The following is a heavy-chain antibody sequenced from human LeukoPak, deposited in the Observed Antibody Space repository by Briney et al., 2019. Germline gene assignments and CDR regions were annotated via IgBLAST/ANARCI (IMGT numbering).Heavy chain of an antibody. CDR2: IYWDDDK. CDR3: AHRADYDILTGYYNCAFDI. D-gene: IGHD3-9*01. CDR1: GFSLSTSGVG. Sequence: SGPTLVNPTQTLTLTCTFSGFSLSTSGVGVGWIRQPPGKALEWLALIYWDDDKRYSPSLKSRLTITKDTSKNQVVLTMTNMDPVDTATYYCAHRADYDILTGYYNCAFDIWGQGTMVTVSS. J-gene: IGHJ3*02. V-gene: IGHV2-5*02.